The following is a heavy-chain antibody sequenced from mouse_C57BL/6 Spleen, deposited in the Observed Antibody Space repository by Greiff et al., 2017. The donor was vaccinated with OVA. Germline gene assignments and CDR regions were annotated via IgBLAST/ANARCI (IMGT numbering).Heavy chain of an antibody. Sequence: EVKLMESGGDLVKPGGSLKLSCAASGFTFSSYGMSWVRQTPDKRLEWVATISSGGSYTYYPDSVKGRFTISRDNAKNTLYLQRSSLKSEDTAMYYCARLHDYGDLDYWGQGTTLTVSS. V-gene: IGHV5-6*01. CDR2: ISSGGSYT. D-gene: IGHD2-4*01. J-gene: IGHJ2*01. CDR3: ARLHDYGDLDY. CDR1: GFTFSSYG.